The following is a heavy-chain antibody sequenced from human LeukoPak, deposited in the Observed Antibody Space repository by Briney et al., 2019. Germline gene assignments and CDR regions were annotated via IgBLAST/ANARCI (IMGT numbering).Heavy chain of an antibody. Sequence: GASVKVSCKASGYTFTGYYMHWVRQAPGQGREWMGWINPNSGGTNYAQKFQGRVTMTRDTSISTAYMELSRLRSDDTAVYYCARSGSGYYYPPYDYWGQGTLVTVSS. D-gene: IGHD3-22*01. J-gene: IGHJ4*02. CDR1: GYTFTGYY. CDR2: INPNSGGT. CDR3: ARSGSGYYYPPYDY. V-gene: IGHV1-2*02.